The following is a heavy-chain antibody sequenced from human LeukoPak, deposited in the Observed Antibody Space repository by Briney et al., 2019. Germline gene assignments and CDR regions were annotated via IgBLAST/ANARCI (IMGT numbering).Heavy chain of an antibody. V-gene: IGHV1-69*13. D-gene: IGHD4-17*01. Sequence: ASVKVSCKASGGTFSSSVVTWIRQAPGQGLEWMGGIIPIFGTTKYSQKFQGRVTITADESTSTAYMDLSSLRSEDTAVYFCARASTTVTSGALDCWGQGTLVTVSS. CDR2: IIPIFGTT. CDR3: ARASTTVTSGALDC. J-gene: IGHJ4*02. CDR1: GGTFSSSV.